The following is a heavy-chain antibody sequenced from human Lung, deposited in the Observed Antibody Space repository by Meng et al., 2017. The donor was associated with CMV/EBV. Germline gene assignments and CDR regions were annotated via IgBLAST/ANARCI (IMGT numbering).Heavy chain of an antibody. CDR2: IYWDDDK. V-gene: IGHV2-5*02. D-gene: IGHD2-2*01. J-gene: IGHJ5*02. CDR3: ALFTRSWFDP. CDR1: GFSLSTSEVG. Sequence: QTTLKESGPTLVKPTPPLTLPCTFSGFSLSTSEVGVGWIRQPPGKALEWLAVIYWDDDKRYSPSLKSRLTITKDTSKNQVVLTLTNMDPVDTATYYCALFTRSWFDPWGQGTLVTVSS.